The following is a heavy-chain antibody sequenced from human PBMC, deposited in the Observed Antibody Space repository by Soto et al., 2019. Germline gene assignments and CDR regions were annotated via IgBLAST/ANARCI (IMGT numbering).Heavy chain of an antibody. J-gene: IGHJ4*02. CDR2: IYYSGST. V-gene: IGHV4-39*01. D-gene: IGHD3-22*01. CDR1: GGSISSSSYY. Sequence: PSETLSLTCTVSGGSISSSSYYWGWIRQPPGKGLEWIGSIYYSGSTHYNPSLKSRVTISVDTSKNQFSLKLSSVTAADTAVYYCARHGSYYDSSSYYLLSYFDYWGQGTLVTVSS. CDR3: ARHGSYYDSSSYYLLSYFDY.